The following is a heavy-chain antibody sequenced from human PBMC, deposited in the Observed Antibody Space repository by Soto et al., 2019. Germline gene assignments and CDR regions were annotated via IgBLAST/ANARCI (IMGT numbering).Heavy chain of an antibody. CDR2: IYYSGST. D-gene: IGHD3-22*01. Sequence: SETLSLTCTVSGGSISSYYWSWIRQPPGKGLEWIGYIYYSGSTTYNPSLRSRVTISVDTSKNQFSLKLSSVTAADTAVYYCARLGHVYYYDSSGYRGYFQHWGQGTLVTVSS. CDR1: GGSISSYY. J-gene: IGHJ1*01. CDR3: ARLGHVYYYDSSGYRGYFQH. V-gene: IGHV4-59*01.